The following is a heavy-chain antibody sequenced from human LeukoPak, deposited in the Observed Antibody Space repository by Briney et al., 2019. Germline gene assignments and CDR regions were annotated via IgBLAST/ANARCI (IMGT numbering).Heavy chain of an antibody. CDR1: GDYISSYY. Sequence: PSETLSLTCTVSGDYISSYYWSWIRQPPGKGLECIGYIDYSGSTNYNPSLKSRVTISVDTSKNQFSLKLSSVTAADTAVYYCARVFRYQLLSGNWFGPWGQGTLVTVSS. J-gene: IGHJ5*02. CDR3: ARVFRYQLLSGNWFGP. CDR2: IDYSGST. V-gene: IGHV4-59*12. D-gene: IGHD2-2*01.